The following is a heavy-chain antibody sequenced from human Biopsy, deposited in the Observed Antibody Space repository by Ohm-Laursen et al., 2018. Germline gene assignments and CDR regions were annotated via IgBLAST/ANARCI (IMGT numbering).Heavy chain of an antibody. D-gene: IGHD3-22*01. CDR3: AKDRFPYTSGYSSVFEY. V-gene: IGHV3-30*18. CDR2: ISNDGDIK. Sequence: SLRLSCAASGFTFSSYGMHWVRQAPGKGLEWVSLISNDGDIKYSADSMEGRFTISRDNSRNTLFLQMNSLKTEDTAVYYCAKDRFPYTSGYSSVFEYWGQGTLVTVSS. CDR1: GFTFSSYG. J-gene: IGHJ4*02.